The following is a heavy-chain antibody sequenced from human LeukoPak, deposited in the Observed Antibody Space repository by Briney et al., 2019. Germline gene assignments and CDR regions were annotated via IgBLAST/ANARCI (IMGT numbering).Heavy chain of an antibody. D-gene: IGHD6-13*01. CDR2: IYYSGST. J-gene: IGHJ4*02. CDR3: ARLAAAGTIFDY. CDR1: GGSISSSSYY. Sequence: SETLSLTCTVSGGSISSSSYYWGWIRQPPGKGLEWIGSIYYSGSTYYNPYLKSRVTISVDTSKNQFSLKLSSVTAADTAVYYCARLAAAGTIFDYWGQGTLVTVSS. V-gene: IGHV4-39*01.